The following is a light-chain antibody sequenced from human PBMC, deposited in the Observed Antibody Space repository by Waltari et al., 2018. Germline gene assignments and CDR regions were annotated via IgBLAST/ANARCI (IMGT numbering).Light chain of an antibody. CDR3: QQYNNIPQT. Sequence: DIQMTSSPSSLSASVGDRVTITCQASHDIINCLNWYQQKPGKAPKLLIYDASNLETGVPARFSGSGSGTDLTFTISSLQPEDIATYYCQQYNNIPQTFGPGTRVEIK. V-gene: IGKV1-33*01. CDR1: HDIINC. J-gene: IGKJ3*01. CDR2: DAS.